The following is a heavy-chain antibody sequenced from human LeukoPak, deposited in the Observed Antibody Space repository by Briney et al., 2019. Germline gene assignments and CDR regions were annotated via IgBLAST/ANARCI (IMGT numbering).Heavy chain of an antibody. J-gene: IGHJ5*02. CDR1: GFTFSSYS. V-gene: IGHV3-21*01. CDR3: AIWGADNWFDP. CDR2: ISSSSSYI. Sequence: PGGSLRLSCAASGFTFSSYSMNWVRQAPGKGLEWVSSISSSSSYIYYADSVKGRFTVSRDNAKNSLYLQMNSLRAEDTAVYYCAIWGADNWFDPWGQGTLVTVSS. D-gene: IGHD1-26*01.